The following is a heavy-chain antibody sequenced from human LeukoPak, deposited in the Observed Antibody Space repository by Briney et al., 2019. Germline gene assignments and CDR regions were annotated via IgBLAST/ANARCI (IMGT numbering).Heavy chain of an antibody. D-gene: IGHD4-17*01. CDR3: ASYGDYSANFDY. CDR2: INQSGRT. Sequence: PSETLSLTCAVYGGSFSGYYWSWIRQVPGKGLEWIGEINQSGRTNYNPSLKSRVTISVDTSKNQFSLKLSSVTAADTAVYYCASYGDYSANFDYWGQGTLVTVSS. V-gene: IGHV4-34*01. J-gene: IGHJ4*02. CDR1: GGSFSGYY.